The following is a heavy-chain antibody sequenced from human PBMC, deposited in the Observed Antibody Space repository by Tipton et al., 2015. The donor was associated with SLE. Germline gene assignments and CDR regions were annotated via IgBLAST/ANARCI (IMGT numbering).Heavy chain of an antibody. J-gene: IGHJ2*01. Sequence: QLVQSGAEVKKPGASVKVSCKASGYTFTSYGISWVRQAPGQGLEWMGWISAYNGNPTYAQKFQGRVTMTTDTSTSTAYMELRSLRSDVTAGYYCAGDDGYSSSWSTPEYWYFDLWGRGTLVTVSS. D-gene: IGHD6-13*01. CDR2: ISAYNGNP. V-gene: IGHV1-18*01. CDR3: AGDDGYSSSWSTPEYWYFDL. CDR1: GYTFTSYG.